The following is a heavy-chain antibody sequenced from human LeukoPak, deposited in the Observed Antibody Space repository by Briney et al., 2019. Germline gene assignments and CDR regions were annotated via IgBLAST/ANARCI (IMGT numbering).Heavy chain of an antibody. Sequence: QSGGSLRLSCVASGFTVSSNYMTWVRQAPGKGLEWVSVIYTGGSTYYADSVKGRFTISRDNSKNTLYLQMNSLRAEDSAVYYCARGVDFDYWGQGTLVTVSS. CDR1: GFTVSSNY. CDR3: ARGVDFDY. J-gene: IGHJ4*02. CDR2: IYTGGST. V-gene: IGHV3-66*01.